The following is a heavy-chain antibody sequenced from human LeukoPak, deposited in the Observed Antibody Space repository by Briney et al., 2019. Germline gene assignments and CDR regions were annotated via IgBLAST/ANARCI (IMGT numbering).Heavy chain of an antibody. CDR1: GFTFSSYG. J-gene: IGHJ4*02. D-gene: IGHD3-9*01. Sequence: GGSLRLSCAASGFTFSSYGMHWVRQAAGKGLEWVAVISYDGSNKYYADSVKGRFTISRDNSKNTLYLQMNSLRAEDTAVYYCAKDIHYDIGGGNLDYWGQGTLVTVSS. CDR3: AKDIHYDIGGGNLDY. CDR2: ISYDGSNK. V-gene: IGHV3-30*18.